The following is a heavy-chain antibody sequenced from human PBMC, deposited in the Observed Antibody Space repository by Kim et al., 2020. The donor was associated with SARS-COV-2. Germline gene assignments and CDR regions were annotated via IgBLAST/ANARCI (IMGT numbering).Heavy chain of an antibody. Sequence: SETLSLTCTVSGGSISSYYWSWIRQPPGKGLEWIGYIYYSGSTNYNPSLKSRVTISVDTSKNQFSLKLSSVTAADTAVYYCARDPREWLHGKPHGMDVWGQGTTVTVSS. CDR1: GGSISSYY. CDR3: ARDPREWLHGKPHGMDV. D-gene: IGHD5-12*01. J-gene: IGHJ6*02. CDR2: IYYSGST. V-gene: IGHV4-59*01.